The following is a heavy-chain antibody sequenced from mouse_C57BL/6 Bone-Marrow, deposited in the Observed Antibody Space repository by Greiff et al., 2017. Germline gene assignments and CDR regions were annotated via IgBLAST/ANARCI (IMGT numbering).Heavy chain of an antibody. V-gene: IGHV5-16*01. Sequence: EVQLVESEGGLVQPGSSMKLSCTASGFTFSDYYMAWVRQVPEKGLEWVANINYDGSSTYYLDSLKSSFIFSRDNAKNILYLHMSSLKSEDTATYYCSRDITTVVEKYFDVWGTGTTVTVSS. CDR2: INYDGSST. CDR3: SRDITTVVEKYFDV. D-gene: IGHD1-1*01. CDR1: GFTFSDYY. J-gene: IGHJ1*03.